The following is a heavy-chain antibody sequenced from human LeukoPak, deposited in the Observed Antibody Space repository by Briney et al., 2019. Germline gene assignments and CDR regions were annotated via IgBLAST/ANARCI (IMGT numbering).Heavy chain of an antibody. CDR1: GGSISSGSYY. Sequence: SETLSLTCTVSGGSISSGSYYWSWIRQPAGKGLEWIGRIYTSGSTNYNPSLKSRVTISVDTSKNQFSLKLSSVTAADTAVYYCARGPLSSVRAAAGKGSQPPREMYNWFDPWGQGTLVTVSS. J-gene: IGHJ5*02. D-gene: IGHD6-13*01. CDR2: IYTSGST. V-gene: IGHV4-61*02. CDR3: ARGPLSSVRAAAGKGSQPPREMYNWFDP.